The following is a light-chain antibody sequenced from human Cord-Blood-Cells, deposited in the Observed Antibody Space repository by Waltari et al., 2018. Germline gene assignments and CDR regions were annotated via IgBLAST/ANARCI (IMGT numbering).Light chain of an antibody. CDR1: SSDVGSYKL. Sequence: QSALTQPAPVSGSPGQSITISCTGTSSDVGSYKLVSWYQQHPGKAPKLMIYEGSKRPSGVSHRFSGSKSGNTASLTSSGLQAEYEADYYCCSYAGSSTWVFGGGTKLTVL. V-gene: IGLV2-23*01. CDR3: CSYAGSSTWV. CDR2: EGS. J-gene: IGLJ3*02.